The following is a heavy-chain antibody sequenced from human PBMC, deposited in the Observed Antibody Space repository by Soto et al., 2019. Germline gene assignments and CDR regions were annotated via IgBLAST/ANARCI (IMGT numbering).Heavy chain of an antibody. J-gene: IGHJ6*02. Sequence: QVQLVESGGGVVQPGRSLRLSCEASGFTFNTYGMHWVRQAPGKGLEWVAIIWSDGNNKYYKDSVKGRFTISRDNSKNTLYLQMDSLRVEDTALYYCARDVNSGCPHYYNYGMDVWGQGTTVTVSS. CDR2: IWSDGNNK. V-gene: IGHV3-33*01. CDR3: ARDVNSGCPHYYNYGMDV. D-gene: IGHD5-12*01. CDR1: GFTFNTYG.